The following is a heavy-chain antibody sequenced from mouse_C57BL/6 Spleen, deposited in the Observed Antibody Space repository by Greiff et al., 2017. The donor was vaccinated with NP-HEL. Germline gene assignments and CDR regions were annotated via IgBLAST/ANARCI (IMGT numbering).Heavy chain of an antibody. CDR3: APTALYAMDY. CDR1: GYTFTSYW. Sequence: VQLQQSGAELVKPGASVKLSCKASGYTFTSYWMQWVKQRPGQGLEWIGEIDPSDSYTNYNQKFKGKATLTVDTSSSTAYMQLSSLTSEDSAVYYCAPTALYAMDYWGQGTSVTVSS. CDR2: IDPSDSYT. J-gene: IGHJ4*01. D-gene: IGHD3-2*01. V-gene: IGHV1-50*01.